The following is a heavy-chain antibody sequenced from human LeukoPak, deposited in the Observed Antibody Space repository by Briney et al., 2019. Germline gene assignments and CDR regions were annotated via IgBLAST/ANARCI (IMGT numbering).Heavy chain of an antibody. CDR1: GGSISSHY. D-gene: IGHD4-11*01. Sequence: SETLSLTCTVYGGSISSHYWSWIRQPPGKGLEWIGNLYYSGSTNYNPSLKSRVTISVDTSKNQFSLKLSSVTAADTAVYYCASVTTVTKSSRYFDLWGRGTLVTVSS. CDR2: LYYSGST. V-gene: IGHV4-59*11. J-gene: IGHJ2*01. CDR3: ASVTTVTKSSRYFDL.